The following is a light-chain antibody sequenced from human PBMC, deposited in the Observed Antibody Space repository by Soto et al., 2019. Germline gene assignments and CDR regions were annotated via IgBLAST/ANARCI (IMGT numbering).Light chain of an antibody. CDR1: QDINKN. CDR3: QQYDNLPLT. V-gene: IGKV1-33*01. J-gene: IGKJ4*01. CDR2: DAS. Sequence: DIQMTQSPSTLSGSVGDRVTITCQASQDINKNLIWYQQKPGKAPKLLIYDASNLETGVPSRFSGSGSGTDFTFTISSLQPEDIATYYCQQYDNLPLTFGGGTKVDIK.